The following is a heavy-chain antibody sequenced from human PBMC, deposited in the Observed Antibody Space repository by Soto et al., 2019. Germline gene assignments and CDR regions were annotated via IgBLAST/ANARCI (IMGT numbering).Heavy chain of an antibody. D-gene: IGHD6-6*01. J-gene: IGHJ4*02. CDR2: IWYDGSNK. CDR1: GFTFSSYG. CDR3: ARGEAARPFDY. Sequence: GGSLRLSCAASGFTFSSYGMHWVRQAPGKGLEWVAVIWYDGSNKYYADSVKGRLTISRDNSKNTLYLQMNSLRAEDTAVYYCARGEAARPFDYWGQGTLVTVSS. V-gene: IGHV3-33*01.